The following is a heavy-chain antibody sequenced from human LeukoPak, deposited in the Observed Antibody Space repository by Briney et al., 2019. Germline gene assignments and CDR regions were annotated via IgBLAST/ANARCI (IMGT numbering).Heavy chain of an antibody. V-gene: IGHV3-66*01. CDR2: IYSGGST. CDR1: GFTVSSNY. Sequence: PGGSLRLSCAASGFTVSSNYMSWVRLAPGKGLEWVSVIYSGGSTYYAESVKGRFTISRDNSKNTLFLQMNGLRAEDTAVYYCARGSSGTYDMGYWGQGTLVTVSS. J-gene: IGHJ4*02. CDR3: ARGSSGTYDMGY. D-gene: IGHD1-26*01.